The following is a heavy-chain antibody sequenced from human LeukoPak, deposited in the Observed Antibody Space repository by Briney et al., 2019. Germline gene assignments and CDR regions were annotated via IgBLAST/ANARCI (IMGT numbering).Heavy chain of an antibody. CDR2: IRSKAYGGTT. D-gene: IGHD3-10*01. J-gene: IGHJ6*03. Sequence: GGSLRLSCAGSAFTFSSYSMNWVRQAPGKGLEWVGFIRSKAYGGTTEYAASVKGRFTISRDDSKSIAYLQMNSLKTEDTAVYYCTRDRGYGSGHVTYYYYYYMDVWGKGTTVTVSS. V-gene: IGHV3-49*04. CDR1: AFTFSSYS. CDR3: TRDRGYGSGHVTYYYYYYMDV.